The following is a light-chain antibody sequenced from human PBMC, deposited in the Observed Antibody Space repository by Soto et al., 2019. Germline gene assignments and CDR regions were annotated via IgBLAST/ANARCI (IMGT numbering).Light chain of an antibody. CDR2: DTN. CDR1: TPNIGSNS. Sequence: QSVLTQPPSVSAAPGPRVTISCSGTTPNIGSNSVSWYLQVPATGPKLLIYDTNKRPSGIPARISGSKSGSSATLDITGLQTGDEADYYCATWDSSLKIGVFGGGTKVTVL. CDR3: ATWDSSLKIGV. J-gene: IGLJ3*02. V-gene: IGLV1-51*01.